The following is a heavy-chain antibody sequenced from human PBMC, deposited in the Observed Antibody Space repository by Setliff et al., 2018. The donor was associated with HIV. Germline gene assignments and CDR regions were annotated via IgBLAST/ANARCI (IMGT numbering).Heavy chain of an antibody. CDR2: IIPIFGTP. J-gene: IGHJ3*01. D-gene: IGHD3-22*01. CDR1: GGTFRSNA. CDR3: ARHAGYYDSSGYWYDAFDL. V-gene: IGHV1-69*13. Sequence: ASVKVSCKASGGTFRSNAISWLRQAPGQGLECMGGIIPIFGTPNYAQKFQGRLTITADESTDTAYMELSSLRSEDTAVYYCARHAGYYDSSGYWYDAFDLWGQGTMVT.